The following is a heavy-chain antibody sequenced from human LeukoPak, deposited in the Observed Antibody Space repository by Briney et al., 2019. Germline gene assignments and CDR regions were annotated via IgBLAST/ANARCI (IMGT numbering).Heavy chain of an antibody. Sequence: PGGSLRLSCEASGFTLSDYYMGWIRQAPGKGLEWVSYITDNGRKTYYADSVKGRFTISRDNSKNTLYLQMNSLRAEDTAVYYCAKALVDTAMVTTGSYMDVWGKGTTVTVSS. CDR1: GFTLSDYY. CDR2: ITDNGRKT. J-gene: IGHJ6*03. CDR3: AKALVDTAMVTTGSYMDV. D-gene: IGHD5-18*01. V-gene: IGHV3-11*01.